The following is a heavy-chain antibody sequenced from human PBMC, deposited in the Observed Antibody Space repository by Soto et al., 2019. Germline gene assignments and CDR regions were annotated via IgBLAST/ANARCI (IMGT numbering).Heavy chain of an antibody. CDR3: ARGGGVGVAGSAAFDM. CDR1: GYPVTAYY. CDR2: INPATGAA. Sequence: QLHLVQSGAVVKKPGASVTVSCSASGYPVTAYYMHWVRQAPGRGLEWMGGINPATGAAKYTQTFLGRVTMTRDTSTSTVFMELSGVTSEDTAVFYCARGGGVGVAGSAAFDMWGQGTLVTVSS. J-gene: IGHJ3*02. D-gene: IGHD3-3*01. V-gene: IGHV1-2*02.